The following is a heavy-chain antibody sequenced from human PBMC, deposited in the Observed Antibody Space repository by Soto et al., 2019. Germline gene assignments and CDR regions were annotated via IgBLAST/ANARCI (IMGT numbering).Heavy chain of an antibody. V-gene: IGHV1-2*04. J-gene: IGHJ6*02. CDR3: ARDGVCSGGSCYSLHYVMDV. Sequence: ASVKVSCKASGYTFTGYYMHWVRQAPGQGLEWMGWINPNSGGTNYAQKFQGWVTMTRDTSISTAYMELSRLRSDDTAVYYCARDGVCSGGSCYSLHYVMDVWGQGTTVTVSS. D-gene: IGHD2-15*01. CDR1: GYTFTGYY. CDR2: INPNSGGT.